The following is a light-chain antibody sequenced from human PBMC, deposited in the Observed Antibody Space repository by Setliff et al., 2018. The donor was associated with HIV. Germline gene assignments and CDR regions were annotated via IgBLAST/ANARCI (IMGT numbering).Light chain of an antibody. CDR3: CSYAGSSTVI. CDR2: EVD. CDR1: SSNVGNYNL. Sequence: QSAPTQPASVSGSPGQSITISCTGTSSNVGNYNLVSWYQQHPGNAPKLIVYEVDKRPSGVSSRFSGSKSGNTASLAISGLQAEDEADYYCCSYAGSSTVIFGGGTKVTVL. V-gene: IGLV2-23*02. J-gene: IGLJ2*01.